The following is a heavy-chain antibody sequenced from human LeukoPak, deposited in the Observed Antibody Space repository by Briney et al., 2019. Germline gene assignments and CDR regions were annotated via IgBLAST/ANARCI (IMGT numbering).Heavy chain of an antibody. V-gene: IGHV4-39*07. CDR3: ARGGGSSWYFDWVRWFDP. CDR1: GDSISNGVYY. CDR2: FNHSGST. D-gene: IGHD6-13*01. Sequence: SETLSLTCTVSGDSISNGVYYWGWIRQPPGKGLEWIGEFNHSGSTNCNPYVKSRVTISVDTSKNQFSLKLSSVTAADTAVYYCARGGGSSWYFDWVRWFDPWGQGTLVTVSS. J-gene: IGHJ5*02.